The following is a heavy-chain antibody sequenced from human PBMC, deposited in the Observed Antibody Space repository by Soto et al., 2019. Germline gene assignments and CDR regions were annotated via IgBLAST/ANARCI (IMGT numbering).Heavy chain of an antibody. CDR1: GGTFSSYA. CDR3: ASGIVVVPAAIYGMDV. J-gene: IGHJ6*02. CDR2: IIPIFGTA. V-gene: IGHV1-69*06. Sequence: QVQLVQSGAEVKKPGSSVKVSCKASGGTFSSYAISWVRQAPGQGLEWMGGIIPIFGTANYAQKFQGRVTITADKSTSTAYMELSGLRSEDTAVYYCASGIVVVPAAIYGMDVWGQGTTVTVSS. D-gene: IGHD2-2*02.